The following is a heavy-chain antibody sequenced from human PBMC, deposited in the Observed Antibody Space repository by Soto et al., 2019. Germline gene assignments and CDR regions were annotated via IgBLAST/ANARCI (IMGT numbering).Heavy chain of an antibody. CDR3: ANAEHPRRSIGFDY. D-gene: IGHD3-16*02. CDR1: GYTFASYV. CDR2: ISATGGST. J-gene: IGHJ4*02. Sequence: GGSLRLSCAGSGYTFASYVMTWVRQAPGKGLEWVSSISATGGSTYYAGSVKGRFTISRDNSKNTLYLQMNSLRAEDTAIYYCANAEHPRRSIGFDYWGQGTLVTVSS. V-gene: IGHV3-23*01.